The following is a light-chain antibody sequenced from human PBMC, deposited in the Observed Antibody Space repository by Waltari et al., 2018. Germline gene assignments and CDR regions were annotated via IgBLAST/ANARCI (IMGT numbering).Light chain of an antibody. V-gene: IGLV2-23*02. CDR3: CSYAGSRAYYV. CDR1: SSYVGSYDL. J-gene: IGLJ1*01. Sequence: QSALTQPASVSGSPGQSITISCTGTSSYVGSYDLVSLYQHLPGKPPKLLIYEVIKRPSGISNRFSASKSDNTASLTISGLQAEDEGDYFCCSYAGSRAYYVFGTGTTVSV. CDR2: EVI.